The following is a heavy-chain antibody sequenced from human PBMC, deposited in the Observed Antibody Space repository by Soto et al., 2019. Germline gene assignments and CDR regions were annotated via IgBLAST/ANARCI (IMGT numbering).Heavy chain of an antibody. D-gene: IGHD2-2*01. V-gene: IGHV3-73*01. CDR3: TMVKDIVVVPARDMDV. Sequence: PGGSLRLACAASGFTLSGSAMHWVRQASGKGLEWVGRIRSKANSYATAYAASVKGRFTISRDDSKNTAYLQMNSLKTEDTAVYYCTMVKDIVVVPARDMDVWGQGTTVTVSS. J-gene: IGHJ6*02. CDR1: GFTLSGSA. CDR2: IRSKANSYAT.